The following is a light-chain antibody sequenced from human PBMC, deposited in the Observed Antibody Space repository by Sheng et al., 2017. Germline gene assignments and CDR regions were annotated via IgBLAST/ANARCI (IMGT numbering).Light chain of an antibody. V-gene: IGKV3-15*01. CDR3: QQYGSSMLT. CDR2: GAS. CDR1: QSVRTH. J-gene: IGKJ4*01. Sequence: EVLMTQSPATLSVSPGDRVTLSCRASQSVRTHLAWYQQKPGQAPRLLVYGASTRATGIPARFSGSGSGTDFTLTISSLQSEDFAVYYCQQYGSSMLTFGGGTKVEIK.